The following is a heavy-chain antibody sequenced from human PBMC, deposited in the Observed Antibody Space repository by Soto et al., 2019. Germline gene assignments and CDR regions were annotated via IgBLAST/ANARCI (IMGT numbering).Heavy chain of an antibody. Sequence: EVQLVETGGGLIQPGGSLRLSCAASGFSVSNNYMSWVRQAPGKGLEWVSIIHAGGSTYYADSVKGRFTISRVNSKNTVYLQMNGLRDEDTAMYYCASLAVAEGFDPWGQGTLVTVSS. CDR2: IHAGGST. V-gene: IGHV3-53*02. CDR1: GFSVSNNY. CDR3: ASLAVAEGFDP. J-gene: IGHJ5*02. D-gene: IGHD6-19*01.